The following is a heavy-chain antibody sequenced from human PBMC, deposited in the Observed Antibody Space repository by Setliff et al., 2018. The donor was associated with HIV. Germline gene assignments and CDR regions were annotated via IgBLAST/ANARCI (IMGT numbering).Heavy chain of an antibody. J-gene: IGHJ4*02. Sequence: ASVKVSCKASGYTFTTYAISWVRQAPGQGLEWMGWISAYNGNTNYAQKLQGRVTMTTDTSTNTAYMELRSLRSDDTAVYYCARGGGGYNFWSGYPSFDYWGQGTLVTVSS. CDR3: ARGGGGYNFWSGYPSFDY. V-gene: IGHV1-18*01. CDR1: GYTFTTYA. CDR2: ISAYNGNT. D-gene: IGHD3-3*01.